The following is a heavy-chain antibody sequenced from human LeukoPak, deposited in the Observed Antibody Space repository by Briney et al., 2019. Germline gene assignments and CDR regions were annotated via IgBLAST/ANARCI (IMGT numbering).Heavy chain of an antibody. J-gene: IGHJ4*02. D-gene: IGHD5-18*01. CDR3: ARDHNYAFDY. CDR1: GFTFSSYS. Sequence: AGGSLRLSCAASGFTFSSYSMNWVRQAPGKGLEWVSYISSGSGTINYADSVKGRFTISGDNARNSLYLQMNSLRAEDTAVYYCARDHNYAFDYWGQGTLVTVSS. CDR2: ISSGSGTI. V-gene: IGHV3-48*01.